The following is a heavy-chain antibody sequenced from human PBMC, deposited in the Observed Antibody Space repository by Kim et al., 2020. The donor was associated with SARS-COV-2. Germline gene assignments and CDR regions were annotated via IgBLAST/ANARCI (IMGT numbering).Heavy chain of an antibody. CDR3: ASRGSRNWFDP. D-gene: IGHD2-15*01. J-gene: IGHJ5*02. CDR2: INHSGST. CDR1: GGSFSGYY. V-gene: IGHV4-34*01. Sequence: SETLSLTCAVYGGSFSGYYWSWIRQPPGKGLEWIGEINHSGSTNYKPSLKSRVTISVDTSKNQFSLKLSSVTAADTAVYYCASRGSRNWFDPWGQGTLVTVSS.